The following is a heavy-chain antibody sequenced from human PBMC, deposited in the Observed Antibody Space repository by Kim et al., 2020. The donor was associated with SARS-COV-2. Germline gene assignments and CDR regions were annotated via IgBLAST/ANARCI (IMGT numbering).Heavy chain of an antibody. D-gene: IGHD2-2*01. Sequence: VKGRFTISRDNAKNSLFLQMNSLRAEDTAVYYCARLSTPSIVIVPAASFDYWGQGTLVTVSS. J-gene: IGHJ4*02. CDR3: ARLSTPSIVIVPAASFDY. V-gene: IGHV3-11*06.